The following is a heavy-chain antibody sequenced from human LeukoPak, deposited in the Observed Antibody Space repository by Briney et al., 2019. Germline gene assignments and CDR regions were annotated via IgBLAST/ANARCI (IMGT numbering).Heavy chain of an antibody. Sequence: PGGSLRLSCVASGFSFTSHAMHWVRQAPGKGPERVAVVSYDGTIKSYADSVKGRFAISRDNARNTIYLQMNSLRVEDTAMYYCARDRRGARSWGWYLDLWGRGTLVTVSS. CDR3: ARDRRGARSWGWYLDL. V-gene: IGHV3-30*09. D-gene: IGHD7-27*01. CDR1: GFSFTSHA. CDR2: VSYDGTIK. J-gene: IGHJ2*01.